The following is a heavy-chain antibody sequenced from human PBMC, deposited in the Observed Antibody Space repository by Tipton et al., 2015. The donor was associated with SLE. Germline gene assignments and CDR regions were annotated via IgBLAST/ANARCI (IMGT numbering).Heavy chain of an antibody. Sequence: SLRLSCAASGFTFSSYAMSWVRQAPGKGLEWVSIIYSGGTTFYADSVKGRFTISRDNSKNTLYLQMNSLRTEDTAVYYCAKDRRSWPYYFDYWGQGTLVTVSS. D-gene: IGHD6-13*01. CDR1: GFTFSSYA. J-gene: IGHJ4*02. V-gene: IGHV3-23*03. CDR2: IIYSGGTT. CDR3: AKDRRSWPYYFDY.